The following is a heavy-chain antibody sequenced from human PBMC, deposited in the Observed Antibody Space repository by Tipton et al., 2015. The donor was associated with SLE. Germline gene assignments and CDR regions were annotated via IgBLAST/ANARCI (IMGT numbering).Heavy chain of an antibody. CDR2: IFHSGGT. CDR1: GGSVSPYY. J-gene: IGHJ4*02. CDR3: ARGSVVADDF. Sequence: TLSLTCTVSGGSVSPYYWNWIRQSPGKGLEWIGYIFHSGGTNYNPSLKSRVTILVDTSKNQVSLRLSSVSAADTAIYYCARGSVVADDFWGQGTLVTVSS. V-gene: IGHV4-59*02. D-gene: IGHD2-15*01.